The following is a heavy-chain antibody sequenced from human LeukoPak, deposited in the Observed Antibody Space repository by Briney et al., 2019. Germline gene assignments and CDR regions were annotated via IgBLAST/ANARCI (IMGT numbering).Heavy chain of an antibody. Sequence: SVKVSCKASGGTFSSYAISWVRQAPGQGLEWMGRIIPILGIANYAQKFQGRVTITADKSTSTAYMELSSLRSEDTAVYYCARDPSGIAVEKEHWGQGTLVTVSS. CDR1: GGTFSSYA. J-gene: IGHJ1*01. CDR3: ARDPSGIAVEKEH. CDR2: IIPILGIA. D-gene: IGHD6-19*01. V-gene: IGHV1-69*04.